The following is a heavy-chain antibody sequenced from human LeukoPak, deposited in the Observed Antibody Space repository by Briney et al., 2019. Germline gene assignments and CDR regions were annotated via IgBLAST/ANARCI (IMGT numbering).Heavy chain of an antibody. D-gene: IGHD2-2*01. J-gene: IGHJ4*02. Sequence: PSETLSLTCAVYGGSFSGYYWSWIRQPPGKGLEWIGEINHSGSTNYNPSLKSRVTISVDTSKNQFSLKLSSVTAADTAVYYCARGRDIVVVPAAMRRCYFDYWGQGTLVTVSS. V-gene: IGHV4-34*01. CDR3: ARGRDIVVVPAAMRRCYFDY. CDR1: GGSFSGYY. CDR2: INHSGST.